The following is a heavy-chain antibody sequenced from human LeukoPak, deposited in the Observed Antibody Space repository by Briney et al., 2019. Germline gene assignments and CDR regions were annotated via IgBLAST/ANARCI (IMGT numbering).Heavy chain of an antibody. V-gene: IGHV3-11*01. J-gene: IGHJ4*02. CDR3: GTHAGRTGSDD. Sequence: PGGSLRLSCATSGFIFSGYYMSWIRQAPGKGLEWVSYISGSGNHISYADSVKGRFTISRDNAKSSLYLQMNSLRAADTAVYYWGTHAGRTGSDDWGQGTLVTVSS. CDR1: GFIFSGYY. D-gene: IGHD3/OR15-3a*01. CDR2: ISGSGNHI.